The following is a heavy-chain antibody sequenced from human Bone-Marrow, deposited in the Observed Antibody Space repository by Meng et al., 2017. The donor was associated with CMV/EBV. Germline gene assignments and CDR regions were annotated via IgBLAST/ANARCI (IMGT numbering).Heavy chain of an antibody. CDR1: GYTFTGHY. D-gene: IGHD6-13*01. CDR2: INPNSGDT. CDR3: ARDQQLVPLY. Sequence: ASVKVSCKASGYTFTGHYMHWVRQAPGQGLEWMGWINPNSGDTTYEQKFQGRVTMTRDTSISTAYMELTSLTSDDTAVYYCARDQQLVPLYWGQGTLVTVSS. J-gene: IGHJ4*02. V-gene: IGHV1-2*02.